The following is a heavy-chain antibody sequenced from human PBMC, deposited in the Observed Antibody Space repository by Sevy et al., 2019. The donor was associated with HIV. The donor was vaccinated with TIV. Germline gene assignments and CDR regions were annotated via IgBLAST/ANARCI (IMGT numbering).Heavy chain of an antibody. CDR3: ARQRSSWTFDP. J-gene: IGHJ5*02. CDR2: IAYDESTK. CDR1: GFDFSSYP. D-gene: IGHD6-13*01. Sequence: GGSLRLSCAASGFDFSSYPMHWVRQAPGKGLEWVSVIAYDESTKYYGDSVRGRFTISRDNSKNTLYLQMNSLREEDTGVYYCARQRSSWTFDPWGQGTLVTVSS. V-gene: IGHV3-30-3*01.